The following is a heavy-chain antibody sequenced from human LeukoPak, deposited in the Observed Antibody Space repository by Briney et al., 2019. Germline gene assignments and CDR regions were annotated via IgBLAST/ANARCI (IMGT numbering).Heavy chain of an antibody. J-gene: IGHJ4*02. Sequence: GGSLRLSCAASGFPFHDHDMYWVRQAPGKGLEWVALISHGGGKEHYAESVKGRFTISRDNSRNTVYLQMSSLRSDDTAIYYCAKTLDGFWPQFDFWGQGTLLTVSS. D-gene: IGHD5-24*01. V-gene: IGHV3-30*18. CDR3: AKTLDGFWPQFDF. CDR2: ISHGGGKE. CDR1: GFPFHDHD.